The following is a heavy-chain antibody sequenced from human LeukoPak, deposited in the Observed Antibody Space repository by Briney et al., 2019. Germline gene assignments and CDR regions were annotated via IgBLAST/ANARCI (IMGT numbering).Heavy chain of an antibody. CDR2: ISAYNGDT. Sequence: ASVKVSCKASGYTFSSYGINWVRQAPGEGLEWMGWISAYNGDTIYAQKFQGRVTMTADTSTNTAYMDLRSLRSDDTAVYYCARASGHYYYYYMDVSAKGTTVTISS. CDR3: ARASGHYYYYYMDV. J-gene: IGHJ6*03. V-gene: IGHV1-18*01. D-gene: IGHD1-26*01. CDR1: GYTFSSYG.